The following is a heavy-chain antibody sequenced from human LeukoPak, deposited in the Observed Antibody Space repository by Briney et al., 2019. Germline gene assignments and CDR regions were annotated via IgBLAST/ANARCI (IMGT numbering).Heavy chain of an antibody. CDR2: IIPIFGTA. D-gene: IGHD4-17*01. J-gene: IGHJ4*02. V-gene: IGHV1-69*13. CDR1: GYTFTSYG. CDR3: AREQDYGDYVPFDY. Sequence: SVKVSCKASGYTFTSYGISWVRQAPGQGLEWMGGIIPIFGTANYAQKFQGRVTITADESTSTAYMELSSLRSEDTAVYYCAREQDYGDYVPFDYWGQGTLVTVSS.